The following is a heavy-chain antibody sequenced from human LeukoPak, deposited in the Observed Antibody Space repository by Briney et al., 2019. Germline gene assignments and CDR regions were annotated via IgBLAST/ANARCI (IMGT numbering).Heavy chain of an antibody. D-gene: IGHD1-26*01. CDR1: GYTFTSYA. Sequence: ASVKVSCTASGYTFTSYAMHWVRQAPGQRLEWMGWINAGNGNTKYSQKFQGRVTITRDTSASTAYMELSSLRSEDTAVYYCARAPMVGAICYFDYWGQGTLVTVSS. CDR2: INAGNGNT. CDR3: ARAPMVGAICYFDY. V-gene: IGHV1-3*01. J-gene: IGHJ4*02.